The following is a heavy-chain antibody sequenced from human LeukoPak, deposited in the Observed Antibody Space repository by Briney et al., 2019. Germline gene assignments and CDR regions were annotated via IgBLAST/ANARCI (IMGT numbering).Heavy chain of an antibody. V-gene: IGHV4-59*01. CDR2: IYYSGRA. CDR3: ASCNYDFWSDPASYYYMDV. CDR1: GFTFSSYA. Sequence: GSLRLSCAAPGFTFSSYAMRWIRPTPGKGLGWIGYIYYSGRANYNPSLKSRVTISVDTSKNQFSLKLSSVTAADTAVYYCASCNYDFWSDPASYYYMDVWGKGTTVTVSS. J-gene: IGHJ6*03. D-gene: IGHD3-3*01.